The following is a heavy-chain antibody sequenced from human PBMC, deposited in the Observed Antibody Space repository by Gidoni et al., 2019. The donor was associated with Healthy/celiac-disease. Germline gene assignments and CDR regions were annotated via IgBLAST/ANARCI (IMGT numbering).Heavy chain of an antibody. CDR2: IAPSESYT. CDR1: GYSFTRYW. V-gene: IGHV5-10-1*03. D-gene: IGHD6-6*01. Sequence: DVQLVQSGPELKKPGASLRLSCKGSGYSFTRYWISWVRQMPGKGLEWMGRIAPSESYTNYCPSFQGHVTISAVKSISTAYRQWSSLKAADTSMYYCARHYLEYSSAFDYWGQGTLVTVSS. CDR3: ARHYLEYSSAFDY. J-gene: IGHJ4*02.